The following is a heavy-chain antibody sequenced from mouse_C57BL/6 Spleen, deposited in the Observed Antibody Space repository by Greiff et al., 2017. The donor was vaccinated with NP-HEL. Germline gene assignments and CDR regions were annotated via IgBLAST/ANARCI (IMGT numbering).Heavy chain of an antibody. Sequence: EVKLVESGGGLVKPGGSLKLSCAASGFTFSDYGMHWVRQAPEKGLEWVAYISSGSSTIYYADTVKGRFTISRDNAKNTLFLQMTSLRSEDTAMYYCARQAQLAWFAYWGQGTLVTVSA. J-gene: IGHJ3*01. CDR1: GFTFSDYG. D-gene: IGHD4-1*02. CDR3: ARQAQLAWFAY. V-gene: IGHV5-17*01. CDR2: ISSGSSTI.